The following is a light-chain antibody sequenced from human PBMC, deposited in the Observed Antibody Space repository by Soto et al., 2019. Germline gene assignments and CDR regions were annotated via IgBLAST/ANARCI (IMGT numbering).Light chain of an antibody. CDR1: TGPVTSGFY. CDR2: STT. J-gene: IGLJ1*01. Sequence: QAVVTQEPSMTVSPGGTVTLTCASSTGPVTSGFYPHCVQQKPGQAPRTLIYSTTHKHSWTPARFSGSLLGGKAALTLSGVQPEDEADYYCLLYYGGSYVFGAGTKVTVL. CDR3: LLYYGGSYV. V-gene: IGLV7-43*01.